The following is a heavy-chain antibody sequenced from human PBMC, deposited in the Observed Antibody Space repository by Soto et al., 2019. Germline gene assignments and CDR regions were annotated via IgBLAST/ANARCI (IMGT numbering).Heavy chain of an antibody. D-gene: IGHD6-13*01. CDR1: GGSLSSGGYY. Sequence: PXESLSLPCTVSGGSLSSGGYYWSWIRQHPGKGLEWIGYSYYSGSTYYNPSLKSRVTISVDTSKNQFSLKLSSVTAADTAVYYCASGGTGGYSSSWYHFDDWGQGTLVTVSS. CDR2: SYYSGST. V-gene: IGHV4-31*03. J-gene: IGHJ4*02. CDR3: ASGGTGGYSSSWYHFDD.